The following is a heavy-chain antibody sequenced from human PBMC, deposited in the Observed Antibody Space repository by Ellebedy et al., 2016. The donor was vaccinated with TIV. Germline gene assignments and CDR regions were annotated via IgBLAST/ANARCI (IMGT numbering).Heavy chain of an antibody. D-gene: IGHD1-1*01. J-gene: IGHJ4*02. CDR3: VKDARPAPTGGFDS. Sequence: SLKISXAASGFPFDDFAMHWVRQVPGKGLEWGAGIKWNSGNIDYAESVKGRFIISRDNAKNSLYLQMSGLRSEDTAFYYCVKDARPAPTGGFDSWGQGTLVTVSS. CDR1: GFPFDDFA. V-gene: IGHV3-9*01. CDR2: IKWNSGNI.